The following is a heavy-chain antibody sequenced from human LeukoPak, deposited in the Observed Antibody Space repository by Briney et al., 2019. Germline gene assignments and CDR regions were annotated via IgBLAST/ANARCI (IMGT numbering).Heavy chain of an antibody. CDR1: GFTFSSYS. J-gene: IGHJ5*02. Sequence: GGSLRLSCAASGFTFSSYSMNWVRQAPGKGLEWVSSISSSSSYIYYADSVKGRFTISRDNAKYSLYLQMNSLRAEDTAVYYCARDSASLWFGELCGWFAPWGQGTLVTVSS. CDR2: ISSSSSYI. CDR3: ARDSASLWFGELCGWFAP. D-gene: IGHD3-10*01. V-gene: IGHV3-21*01.